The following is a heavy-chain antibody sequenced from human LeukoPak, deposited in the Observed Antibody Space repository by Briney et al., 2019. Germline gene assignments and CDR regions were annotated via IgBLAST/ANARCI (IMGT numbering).Heavy chain of an antibody. CDR3: ARDQYDLYPANWFDP. CDR2: IYTSWST. J-gene: IGHJ5*02. D-gene: IGHD2-2*02. V-gene: IGHV4-4*07. CDR1: GGSISSYY. Sequence: SETLSLTCTISGGSISSYYWSWIRQPAGKGLEWIGRIYTSWSTNYNPSLKSRVTMSVDTSKNQFSLKLSSVTAADTAVYYCARDQYDLYPANWFDPWGQGTLVTVSS.